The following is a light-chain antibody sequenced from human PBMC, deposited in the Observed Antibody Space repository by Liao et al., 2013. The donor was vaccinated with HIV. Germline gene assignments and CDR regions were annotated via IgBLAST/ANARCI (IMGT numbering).Light chain of an antibody. CDR3: KVWDSFSTFV. CDR1: NIGSNS. CDR2: QDT. V-gene: IGLV3-21*01. J-gene: IGLJ1*01. Sequence: SYVLTQPSSLSVAPGKTARITCGGYNIGSNSVHWYQQKPGQAPVLVIYQDTKRPSGTPERFSGSKSGNTATLTIRGTQAMDEAEYYCKVWDSFSTFVFGTGTKVTVL.